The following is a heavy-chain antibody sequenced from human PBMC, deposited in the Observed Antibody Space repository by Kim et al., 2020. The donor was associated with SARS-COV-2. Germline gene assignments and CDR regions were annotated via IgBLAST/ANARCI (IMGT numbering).Heavy chain of an antibody. CDR3: AKPGFGSSSSFDS. D-gene: IGHD6-6*01. J-gene: IGHJ4*02. Sequence: GGSLRLSCVASRFTFGTYVMSWVRQAPGKGLEWVSAIGGSGVTTYYADSVKGRFTISRDNPKSTLSLQMNSLTAEDTAIYYCAKPGFGSSSSFDSWGQG. V-gene: IGHV3-23*01. CDR1: RFTFGTYV. CDR2: IGGSGVTT.